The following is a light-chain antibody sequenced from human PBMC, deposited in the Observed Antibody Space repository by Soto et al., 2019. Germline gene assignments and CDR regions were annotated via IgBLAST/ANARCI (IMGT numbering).Light chain of an antibody. J-gene: IGKJ3*01. CDR1: QSISSSY. V-gene: IGKV3-20*01. CDR2: GAS. Sequence: EIVLTQSPGTLSLSPGERATLSCRASQSISSSYLAWYQQKPGQAPRLLVYGASSRATGIPDRFSGSGSGTDYTLTISRREPEDVAVYYCQQYGSSRFTFGPGTKVDIK. CDR3: QQYGSSRFT.